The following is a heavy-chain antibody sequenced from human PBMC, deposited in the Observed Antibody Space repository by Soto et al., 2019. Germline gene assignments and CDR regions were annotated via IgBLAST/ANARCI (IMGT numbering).Heavy chain of an antibody. CDR1: GGTFSSLA. Sequence: QVQLVQSGAKVKKPGSSVKVSCKASGGTFSSLAISWVRQSPGQGPEWRGGLVPVFGTANYAQKFQDRVTITADKSTSTSYMELSRLRSEDTAVYYCARSPGVFDYWGQGTLVTVSS. V-gene: IGHV1-69*06. J-gene: IGHJ4*02. CDR3: ARSPGVFDY. D-gene: IGHD3-10*01. CDR2: LVPVFGTA.